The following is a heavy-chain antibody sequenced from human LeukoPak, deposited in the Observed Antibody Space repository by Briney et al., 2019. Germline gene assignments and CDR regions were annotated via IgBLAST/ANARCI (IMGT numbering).Heavy chain of an antibody. CDR2: IYSGGST. CDR1: GFTVSSNY. D-gene: IGHD6-19*01. CDR3: ARDSAVAGLFDY. V-gene: IGHV3-66*02. J-gene: IGHJ4*02. Sequence: GGSLRPSCAASGFTVSSNYMSWVRQAPGKGLEWVSVIYSGGSTYYADSVKGRFTISRDNSKNTLYLQMNSLRAEDTAVYYCARDSAVAGLFDYWGQGTLVTVSS.